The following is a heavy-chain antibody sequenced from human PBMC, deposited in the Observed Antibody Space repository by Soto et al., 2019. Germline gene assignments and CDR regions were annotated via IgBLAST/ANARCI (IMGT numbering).Heavy chain of an antibody. CDR2: ILNDGSNR. V-gene: IGHV3-33*01. Sequence: QVQLVESGGGVVQPGRSLRLSCAASGFTFSNYGMHWVRQAPGKGLEWVAVILNDGSNRYHADSVKDRFTISRDNSKNTLYLQMNSLRADATAVYYCARDDEYSGNGMDVWGQGTTVTVS. J-gene: IGHJ6*02. CDR3: ARDDEYSGNGMDV. CDR1: GFTFSNYG. D-gene: IGHD3-10*01.